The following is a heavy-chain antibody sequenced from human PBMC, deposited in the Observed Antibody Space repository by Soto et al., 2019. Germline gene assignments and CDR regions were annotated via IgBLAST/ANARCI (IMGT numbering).Heavy chain of an antibody. Sequence: ASVKVSCKASGGTFSSYAISWVRQAPGQGLEWMGGIIPIFGTANYAQKFQGRVTITADESTSTAYMELSSLRSEDTAVYYCARDSSTCSSTSCYVSYYGMDVWGQGTTVTVSS. CDR2: IIPIFGTA. CDR3: ARDSSTCSSTSCYVSYYGMDV. CDR1: GGTFSSYA. V-gene: IGHV1-69*13. J-gene: IGHJ6*02. D-gene: IGHD2-2*01.